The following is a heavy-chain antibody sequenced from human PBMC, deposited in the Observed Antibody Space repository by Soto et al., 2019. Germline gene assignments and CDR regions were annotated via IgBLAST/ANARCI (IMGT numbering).Heavy chain of an antibody. Sequence: EVQLVESGGGLVQPGGSLRLSCEASGFTFSTFWRHWVRQAPGKGLVWVSRINSDGSSTNYADSVKGRVTISRDNAKNMLYLQMNSLRAEETAVYYCARDFEYWGQGTLVTVYS. CDR3: ARDFEY. CDR1: GFTFSTFW. CDR2: INSDGSST. J-gene: IGHJ4*02. V-gene: IGHV3-74*01.